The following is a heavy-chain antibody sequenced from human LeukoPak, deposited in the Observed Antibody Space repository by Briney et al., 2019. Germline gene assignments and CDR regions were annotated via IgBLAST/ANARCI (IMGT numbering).Heavy chain of an antibody. Sequence: GSPRLSCAASGFTFSSYGMHWVRQAPGKGLEWVAVIWYDGSNKYYADSVKGRFTISRDNSKNTLYLQMNSLRAEDTAVYYCAREPLGIAVAGTFDCWGQGTLVTVSS. J-gene: IGHJ4*02. CDR2: IWYDGSNK. D-gene: IGHD6-19*01. V-gene: IGHV3-33*01. CDR1: GFTFSSYG. CDR3: AREPLGIAVAGTFDC.